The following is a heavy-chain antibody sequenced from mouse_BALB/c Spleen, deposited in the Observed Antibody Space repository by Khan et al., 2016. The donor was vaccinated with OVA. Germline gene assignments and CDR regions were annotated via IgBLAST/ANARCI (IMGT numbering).Heavy chain of an antibody. V-gene: IGHV1S137*01. CDR3: GRGGGGDRFLY. J-gene: IGHJ3*01. CDR2: ISTYYGDA. CDR1: GYTFTDFT. Sequence: QVQLQQSGTELVRPGVSVKISCKGSGYTFTDFTMHWMKQSHAMSLEWIGVISTYYGDADYNQKFKGKATMTVDKSSNTAYMDLARLTSEDSAIYYSGRGGGGDRFLYWGQGTLVTVSA.